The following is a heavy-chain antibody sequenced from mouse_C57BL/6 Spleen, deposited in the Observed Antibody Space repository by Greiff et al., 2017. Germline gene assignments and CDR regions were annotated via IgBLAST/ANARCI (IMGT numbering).Heavy chain of an antibody. Sequence: QVQLQQPGAELVKPGASVKLSCKASGYTFTSYWMQWVKQRPGQGLEWIGEIDPSDSYTNYNQKFKGKATLTVDTSSSTAYMQLSSLTSEDSAVYYCAAYYGSSYDAMDYWGQGTSVTVSS. CDR1: GYTFTSYW. J-gene: IGHJ4*01. D-gene: IGHD1-1*01. CDR2: IDPSDSYT. CDR3: AAYYGSSYDAMDY. V-gene: IGHV1-50*01.